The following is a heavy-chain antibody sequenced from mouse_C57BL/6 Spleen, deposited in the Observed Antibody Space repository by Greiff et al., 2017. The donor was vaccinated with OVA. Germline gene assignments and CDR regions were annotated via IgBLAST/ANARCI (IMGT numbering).Heavy chain of an antibody. D-gene: IGHD1-1*01. CDR3: ARLYYGSSFYFDD. V-gene: IGHV1-82*01. CDR1: GYAFSSSW. Sequence: QVQLQQSGPELVKPGASVKISCKASGYAFSSSWMNWVKQRPGKGLEWIGRIYPGDGDTNYNGKFKGKATLTADKSSSTAYMQLSSLTSEDSAVYFCARLYYGSSFYFDDWGQGTTLTVSS. J-gene: IGHJ2*01. CDR2: IYPGDGDT.